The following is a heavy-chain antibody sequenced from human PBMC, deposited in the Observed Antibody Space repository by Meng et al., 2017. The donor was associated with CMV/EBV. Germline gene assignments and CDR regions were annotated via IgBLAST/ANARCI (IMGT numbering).Heavy chain of an antibody. CDR3: ARAQYCGGDCYSEGVDEYYYGMDV. D-gene: IGHD2-21*01. J-gene: IGHJ6*02. Sequence: ETLSLTCAASGFTFSSYWMHWVRQAPGKGLVWVSRINSDGSSTSYADSVKGRFTISRDNAKNTLYLQMNSLRAEDTAVYYCARAQYCGGDCYSEGVDEYYYGMDVWGQRTTVTVSS. CDR1: GFTFSSYW. V-gene: IGHV3-74*01. CDR2: INSDGSST.